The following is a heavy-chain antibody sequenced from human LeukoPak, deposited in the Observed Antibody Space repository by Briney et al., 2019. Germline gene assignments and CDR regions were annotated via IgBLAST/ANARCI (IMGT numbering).Heavy chain of an antibody. J-gene: IGHJ6*03. CDR2: INPSGGST. V-gene: IGHV1-46*01. CDR3: ARGRLDIAARGWYYYYYMDV. D-gene: IGHD6-6*01. Sequence: ASVKVSCKASGYTFTSYYMHWVRQAPGQGLEWMGIINPSGGSTSCAQKFQGRVTMTRDMSTSTVYMELSSLRSEDTAVYYCARGRLDIAARGWYYYYYMDVWGKGTTVTVSS. CDR1: GYTFTSYY.